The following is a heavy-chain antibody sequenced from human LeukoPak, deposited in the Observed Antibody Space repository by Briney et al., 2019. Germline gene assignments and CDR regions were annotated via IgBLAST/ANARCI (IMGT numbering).Heavy chain of an antibody. CDR1: GFSVSNNY. J-gene: IGHJ4*02. CDR2: IYSSGTI. V-gene: IGHV3-66*01. Sequence: HPGGSLRLSCAASGFSVSNNYMNWVRQAPGKGLEWVSVIYSSGTISYVDSVKGRFSISRDNSKNTLSLEMSSLRVEDTAVYYCAKSKWERLVFTHSDYWGQGTRVSVSS. CDR3: AKSKWERLVFTHSDY. D-gene: IGHD1-26*01.